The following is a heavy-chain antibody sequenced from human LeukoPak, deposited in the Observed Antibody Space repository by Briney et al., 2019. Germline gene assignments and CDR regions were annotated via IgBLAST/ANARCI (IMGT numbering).Heavy chain of an antibody. CDR1: GGSISSGSYY. Sequence: SETLSLTCTVSGGSISSGSYYWSWIRQPAGKGLEWIGTIYYSGSTYYNPSLKSRVTVSLDTSKTQFSLKLTSVTAADTAVYYCARGRSSGYSDYWGQGTLVTVSS. J-gene: IGHJ4*02. CDR3: ARGRSSGYSDY. V-gene: IGHV4-39*01. D-gene: IGHD3-3*01. CDR2: IYYSGST.